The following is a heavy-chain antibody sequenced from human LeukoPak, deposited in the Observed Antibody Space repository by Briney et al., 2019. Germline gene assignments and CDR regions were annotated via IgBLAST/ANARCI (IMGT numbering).Heavy chain of an antibody. Sequence: SETLSLTCTVSGGSISSYYWSWIRQPPGKGLEWIGYIYCSGSTNYNPSLKSRVTLSVDTSKIQFSLKLSSVTAADTAVYYCARVTSSGSYWIVYYGMDVWGQGTTVTVSS. CDR1: GGSISSYY. CDR2: IYCSGST. D-gene: IGHD1-26*01. V-gene: IGHV4-59*01. J-gene: IGHJ6*02. CDR3: ARVTSSGSYWIVYYGMDV.